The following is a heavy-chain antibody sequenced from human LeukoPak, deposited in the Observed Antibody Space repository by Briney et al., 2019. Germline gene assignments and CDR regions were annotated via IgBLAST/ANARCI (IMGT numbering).Heavy chain of an antibody. CDR3: ATQRGSYLWGTDFDY. CDR1: GYTFTGYY. D-gene: IGHD3-16*01. J-gene: IGHJ4*02. Sequence: ASVKVSCKASGYTFTGYYMHWVRQAPGQGLEWMRWINPNSGDTKYSQKFQGRVTMTRDTSISTAYMELSRLRSDDTAVYYCATQRGSYLWGTDFDYWGQGTLVTVSS. V-gene: IGHV1-2*02. CDR2: INPNSGDT.